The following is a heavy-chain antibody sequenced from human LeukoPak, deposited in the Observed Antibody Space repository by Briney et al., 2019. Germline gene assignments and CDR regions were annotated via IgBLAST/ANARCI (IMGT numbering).Heavy chain of an antibody. CDR2: ISGSGGST. D-gene: IGHD1-26*01. CDR3: AKDYVSGSPNWFDS. J-gene: IGHJ5*01. Sequence: GGSLRLSCAGAGFTFKNAWMSWVRQAPGKGLEWVSGISGSGGSTNYADSVKGRFTISRDNSKNTLYLLMNSLRAEDTSVYYCAKDYVSGSPNWFDSWGQGTLVTVSS. CDR1: GFTFKNAW. V-gene: IGHV3-23*01.